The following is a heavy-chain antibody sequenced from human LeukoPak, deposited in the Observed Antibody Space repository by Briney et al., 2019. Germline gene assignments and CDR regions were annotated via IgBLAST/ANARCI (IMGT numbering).Heavy chain of an antibody. CDR3: ARMDLDGGDSIGFDS. J-gene: IGHJ5*01. CDR1: GYTFTGFF. V-gene: IGHV1-2*02. Sequence: ASVKVSCKASGYTFTGFFMHWVRQAPGQGLEWMGWINPNIGDAYYTQKFQGRVTMTRDRSINTAYMELSRLTSDDTAVYYCARMDLDGGDSIGFDSWGQGTLVTVSS. CDR2: INPNIGDA. D-gene: IGHD2-21*02.